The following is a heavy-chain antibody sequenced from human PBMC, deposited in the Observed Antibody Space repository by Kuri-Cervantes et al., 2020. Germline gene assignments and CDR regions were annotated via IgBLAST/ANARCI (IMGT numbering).Heavy chain of an antibody. J-gene: IGHJ3*01. CDR1: GFSVTNYE. CDR3: VREETAAADAFDF. CDR2: ISNTGGTM. D-gene: IGHD6-13*01. V-gene: IGHV3-48*03. Sequence: GESLKISCVASGFSVTNYEMNWVRQAPGKGLEWISYISNTGGTMYYADSVKGRFTISRDNAKNSMFLQMNSLRVEDTAVYYCVREETAAADAFDFWGQGTMVTVSS.